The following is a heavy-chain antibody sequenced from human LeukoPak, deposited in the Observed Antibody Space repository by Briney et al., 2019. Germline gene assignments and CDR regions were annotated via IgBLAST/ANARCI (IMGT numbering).Heavy chain of an antibody. V-gene: IGHV4-34*01. CDR2: INHSGST. D-gene: IGHD3-10*01. CDR1: GGSFSGYY. CDR3: ARGGLAARLWFGERINWFDP. Sequence: SETLSLTCAVYGGSFSGYYWSWIRQPPGKGLEWIGEINHSGSTNYNPSLKSRVTISVDTSKNQFSLKLSSVTAADTAVYYCARGGLAARLWFGERINWFDPWGQGTLVTVSS. J-gene: IGHJ5*02.